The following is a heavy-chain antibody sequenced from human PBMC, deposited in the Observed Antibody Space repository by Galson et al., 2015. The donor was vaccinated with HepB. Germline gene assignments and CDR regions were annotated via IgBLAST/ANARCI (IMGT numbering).Heavy chain of an antibody. CDR3: ARVGPGYCSGGSCHRYAFDV. CDR2: ISGGGFTI. J-gene: IGHJ3*01. Sequence: SLRLSCAASGFPFSTYTMSWVRQAPGKGLEWLSYISGGGFTIYYADSVQGRFTISRDNSKNSLYLQMNSLRDEDTAVYYCARVGPGYCSGGSCHRYAFDVWGRGTVVTVSS. D-gene: IGHD2-15*01. V-gene: IGHV3-48*02. CDR1: GFPFSTYT.